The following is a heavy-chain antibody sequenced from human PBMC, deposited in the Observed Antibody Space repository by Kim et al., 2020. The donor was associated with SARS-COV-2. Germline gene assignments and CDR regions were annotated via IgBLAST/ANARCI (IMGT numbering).Heavy chain of an antibody. D-gene: IGHD3-9*01. CDR2: IIPIFGTA. CDR3: AREGVRYFDRGGMGV. J-gene: IGHJ6*02. Sequence: SVKVSCKASGGTFSSYAISWVRQAPGQGLEWMGGIIPIFGTANYAQKFQGRVTITADESTSTAYMELSSLRSEDTAVYYCAREGVRYFDRGGMGVWGQGTTVTVSS. CDR1: GGTFSSYA. V-gene: IGHV1-69*13.